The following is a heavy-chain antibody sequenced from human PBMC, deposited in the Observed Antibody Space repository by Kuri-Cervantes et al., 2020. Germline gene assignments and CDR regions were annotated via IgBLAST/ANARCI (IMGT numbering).Heavy chain of an antibody. CDR3: ARSSSSWYYFDY. Sequence: SETLSLTCSVSGGSISTYYWTWIRQPLGKGLEWIGFVYSSGTTTYNPSLKSRVTISIDTSKNQFSLRLSSVTAADTAVYYCARSSSSWYYFDYWGQGTLVTVSS. CDR2: VYSSGTT. V-gene: IGHV4-59*12. D-gene: IGHD6-13*01. J-gene: IGHJ4*02. CDR1: GGSISTYY.